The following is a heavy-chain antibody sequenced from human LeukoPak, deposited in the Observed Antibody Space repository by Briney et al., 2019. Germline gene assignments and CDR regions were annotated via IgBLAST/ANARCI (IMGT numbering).Heavy chain of an antibody. CDR2: ISSSSNTI. CDR1: GFTFSSYS. V-gene: IGHV3-48*01. CDR3: TIAGFDFWSGYPTTVDY. J-gene: IGHJ4*02. Sequence: PGGSLRLSCVASGFTFSSYSMNWVRQSPGKGLEWVSYISSSSNTIYYADSVKGRFTISRDNANNSLYLQMNSLRAEDTAVYYCTIAGFDFWSGYPTTVDYWGQGTLVTVSS. D-gene: IGHD3-3*01.